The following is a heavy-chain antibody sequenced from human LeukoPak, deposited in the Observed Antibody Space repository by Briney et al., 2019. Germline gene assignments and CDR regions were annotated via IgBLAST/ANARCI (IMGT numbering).Heavy chain of an antibody. Sequence: GGSLRLSCAASGFTSSSYWMSWVRQAPGKGLEWVANIKQDGSEKYYVDSVKGRFTISRDNAKNSLYLQMNSLRAEDTAVYYCARYGTRDYYYGMDVWGQGTTVTVSS. CDR3: ARYGTRDYYYGMDV. V-gene: IGHV3-7*01. CDR1: GFTSSSYW. CDR2: IKQDGSEK. D-gene: IGHD2-2*01. J-gene: IGHJ6*02.